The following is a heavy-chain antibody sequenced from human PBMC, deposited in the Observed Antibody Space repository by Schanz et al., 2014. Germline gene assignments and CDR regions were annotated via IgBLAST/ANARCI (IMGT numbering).Heavy chain of an antibody. CDR1: GFTFSSYS. J-gene: IGHJ4*02. D-gene: IGHD5-12*01. CDR3: ARDFHGYGPHLDY. CDR2: ISSSSSTR. Sequence: EVQLVESGGGLVQPGGSLRLSCVASGFTFSSYSMNWVRQAPGKGLEWVSYISSSSSTRYYADSVKGRFTVSRDNSKNTLYLQLNSLRAEDTAVYYCARDFHGYGPHLDYWGQGSLXTVSS. V-gene: IGHV3-48*01.